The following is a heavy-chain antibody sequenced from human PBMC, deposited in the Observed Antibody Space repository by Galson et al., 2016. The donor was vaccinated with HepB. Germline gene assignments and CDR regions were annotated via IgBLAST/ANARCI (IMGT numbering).Heavy chain of an antibody. CDR3: TICTPGYSSYTL. Sequence: SLRLSCAASGSTFSNAWMNWVRQVPGKGLEWVGRIKRKSDDGTTEYAAPVKGRFTISTDDSESTLYLQVNSLKTEDKAVYYCTICTPGYSSYTLGGQGTLVTVSS. CDR2: IKRKSDDGTT. J-gene: IGHJ1*01. D-gene: IGHD5-18*01. V-gene: IGHV3-15*01. CDR1: GSTFSNAW.